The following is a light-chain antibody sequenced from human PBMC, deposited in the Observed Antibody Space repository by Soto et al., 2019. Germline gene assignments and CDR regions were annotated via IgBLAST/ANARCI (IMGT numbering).Light chain of an antibody. CDR2: GAS. Sequence: EIVMTQSPATLSVSPGERATLSCRASQSVSINLAWYQQKPGQAPRLLIYGASSRPTGIPDRFSGSGSGTDFTLTISRLEPEDFTVYYCQQYGSSPITFGQGTRLEI. CDR3: QQYGSSPIT. CDR1: QSVSIN. J-gene: IGKJ5*01. V-gene: IGKV3-20*01.